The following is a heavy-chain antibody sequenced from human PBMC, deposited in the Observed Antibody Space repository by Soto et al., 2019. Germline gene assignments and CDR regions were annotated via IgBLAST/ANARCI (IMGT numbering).Heavy chain of an antibody. CDR1: GVAFRSYA. Sequence: GTSVEVCCEASGVAFRSYARSWVRQAPGQGLEWMGGIIPIFGTANYAQKFKGRVTITADESTSTAYMELSSLRSEDTAVYYCARDNIVVVTPSPRAAFDIWGQGTMVTVSS. D-gene: IGHD2-21*02. J-gene: IGHJ3*02. CDR3: ARDNIVVVTPSPRAAFDI. CDR2: IIPIFGTA. V-gene: IGHV1-69*13.